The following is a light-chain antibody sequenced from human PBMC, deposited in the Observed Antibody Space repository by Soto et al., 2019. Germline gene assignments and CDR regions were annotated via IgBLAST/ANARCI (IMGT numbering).Light chain of an antibody. CDR3: QQLNGYQLA. Sequence: DIQLTQSPSFLSASVGDTVTITCRASQGMSTYLAWDQQKPGTVPKLLIRSASTLQSGVPPRFSGGGSGTEFTLTISTLQPDDSGIYYCQQLNGYQLAFGGGTNVEIK. CDR1: QGMSTY. J-gene: IGKJ4*01. CDR2: SAS. V-gene: IGKV1-9*01.